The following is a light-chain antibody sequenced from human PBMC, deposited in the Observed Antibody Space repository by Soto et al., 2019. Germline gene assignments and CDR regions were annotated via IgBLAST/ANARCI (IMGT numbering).Light chain of an antibody. CDR1: QSVRSN. CDR3: LQYNNWVPT. Sequence: EIVMTQSPATLSVSPGERATLSCRASQSVRSNLAWYKQKPGQAPRLLIYGASTRATGMPSRFSDSGSGTEFTFSISSLQSEDFAVYYCLQYNNWVPTFGQGTKVEIK. J-gene: IGKJ1*01. CDR2: GAS. V-gene: IGKV3-15*01.